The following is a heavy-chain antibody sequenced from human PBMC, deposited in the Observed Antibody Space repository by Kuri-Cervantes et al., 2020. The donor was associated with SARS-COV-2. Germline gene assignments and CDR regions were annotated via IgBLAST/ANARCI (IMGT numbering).Heavy chain of an antibody. V-gene: IGHV3-11*04. CDR3: ARGGDYYDSSGYYPNWFDP. J-gene: IGHJ5*02. D-gene: IGHD3-22*01. Sequence: LSLTCAASAFSFSDYYMSWIRQAPGKGLEWVSYISSTGSTIYYADSVKGRFTISRDNAKNSLYLQMNSLRAEDTAVYYCARGGDYYDSSGYYPNWFDPWGQGTLVTVSS. CDR1: AFSFSDYY. CDR2: ISSTGSTI.